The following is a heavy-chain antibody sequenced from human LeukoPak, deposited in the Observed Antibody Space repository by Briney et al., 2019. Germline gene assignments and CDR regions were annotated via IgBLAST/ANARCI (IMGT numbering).Heavy chain of an antibody. J-gene: IGHJ6*04. Sequence: ASVKVSCKASGYTFTNYYVHWVRQAPGQGLEWMGVINPSGGSTNYAQKFQGRVTMTRDTSISTAYMELSSLRSEDTAVYYCASLARVSEDVWGKGTTVTVSS. V-gene: IGHV1-46*01. CDR2: INPSGGST. CDR1: GYTFTNYY. CDR3: ASLARVSEDV. D-gene: IGHD3-16*01.